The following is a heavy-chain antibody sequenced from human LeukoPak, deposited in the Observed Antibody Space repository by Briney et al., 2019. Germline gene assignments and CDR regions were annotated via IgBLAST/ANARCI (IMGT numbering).Heavy chain of an antibody. CDR3: ARGVGSGYTVY. Sequence: PSETLSLTCTASGGSISSSSYYWGWIRQPPGKGLEWIGSIYYSGSTYYNPSLKSRVTISVDTSKNQFSLKLISATAADTAVYYCARGVGSGYTVYWGQGALVTVSS. CDR1: GGSISSSSYY. CDR2: IYYSGST. J-gene: IGHJ4*02. V-gene: IGHV4-39*07. D-gene: IGHD3-22*01.